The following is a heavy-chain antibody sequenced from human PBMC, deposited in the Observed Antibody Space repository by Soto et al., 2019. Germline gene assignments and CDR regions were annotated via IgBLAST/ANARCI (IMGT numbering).Heavy chain of an antibody. Sequence: EVQLLESGGGLVQPGGSPRLSCAASGFTFSSYAMSWVRQAPGKGLEWVSAISGSGGSTYYADSVKGRFTISRDNSKNTLYLQMNSLRAEDTAVYYCAKDQAYSGSWHDYWGQGTLVTVAS. J-gene: IGHJ4*02. CDR3: AKDQAYSGSWHDY. CDR1: GFTFSSYA. CDR2: ISGSGGST. V-gene: IGHV3-23*01. D-gene: IGHD6-13*01.